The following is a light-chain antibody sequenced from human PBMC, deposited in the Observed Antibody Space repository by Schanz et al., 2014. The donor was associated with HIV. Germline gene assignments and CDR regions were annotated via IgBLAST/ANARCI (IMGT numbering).Light chain of an antibody. Sequence: EIVLTQSPGTLSLSPGERATLSCRASQSVRSNYLAWYQQKPGQAPRLLIYGASSRATGIPDTFSGSGSGTDFTLIISRLEPEDFAVYYCQQYGNSPLTFGGGTKVEIK. CDR3: QQYGNSPLT. V-gene: IGKV3-20*01. CDR1: QSVRSNY. CDR2: GAS. J-gene: IGKJ4*01.